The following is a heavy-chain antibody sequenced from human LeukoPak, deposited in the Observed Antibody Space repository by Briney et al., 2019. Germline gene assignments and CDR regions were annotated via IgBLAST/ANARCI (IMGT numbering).Heavy chain of an antibody. CDR2: ISSSSSYI. V-gene: IGHV3-21*01. Sequence: PGGSLRLSCAAPGFTFSSYSMNWVRQAPGKRLEWVSSISSSSSYIYYADSVKGRFTISRDNAKNSLYLQMNSLRAEDTAVYYCARGYYDSSGPSGSAFDIWGQGTMVTVSS. D-gene: IGHD3-22*01. CDR1: GFTFSSYS. J-gene: IGHJ3*02. CDR3: ARGYYDSSGPSGSAFDI.